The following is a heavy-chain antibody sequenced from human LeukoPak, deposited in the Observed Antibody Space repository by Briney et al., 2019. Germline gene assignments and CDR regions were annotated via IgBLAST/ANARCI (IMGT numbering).Heavy chain of an antibody. D-gene: IGHD4-17*01. CDR2: IDSGGSDK. Sequence: GGSLRLSCAASGFTFSTYTMNWVRQAPGKGLEWVSSIDSGGSDKYYADSVKGRFTISRDNARNSLSLQMYSLRAEDTAVYYCVGRHDFGDYVVDYWGQGTLVTVSS. CDR1: GFTFSTYT. J-gene: IGHJ4*02. CDR3: VGRHDFGDYVVDY. V-gene: IGHV3-21*01.